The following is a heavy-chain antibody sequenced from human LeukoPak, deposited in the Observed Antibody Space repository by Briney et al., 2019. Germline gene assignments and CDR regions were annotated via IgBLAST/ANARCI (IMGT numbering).Heavy chain of an antibody. J-gene: IGHJ4*02. CDR1: GFTFSSYG. Sequence: PGRSLRLSCAASGFTFSSYGMHWVRQAPGKGLEWVAVIWYDGSNKYYADSAKGRFTISRDNSKNTLYLQMNSLRAEDTAVYYCARDHSFAGTTPDYWGQGTLVTVSS. CDR3: ARDHSFAGTTPDY. D-gene: IGHD1-7*01. V-gene: IGHV3-33*01. CDR2: IWYDGSNK.